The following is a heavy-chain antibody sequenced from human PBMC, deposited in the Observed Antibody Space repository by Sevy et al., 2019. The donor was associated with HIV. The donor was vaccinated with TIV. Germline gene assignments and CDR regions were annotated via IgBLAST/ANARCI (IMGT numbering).Heavy chain of an antibody. Sequence: GGSLRLSCAASGFTFSSYGMHLVRQAPGKGLEWVALIWYDGTNKYYADSVKGRFTISIDNSKNTLYLQMYSLIAEETAVYYCASGAYYYASRSQNFDYWGPGTLVTVSS. CDR3: ASGAYYYASRSQNFDY. D-gene: IGHD3-10*01. J-gene: IGHJ4*02. CDR2: IWYDGTNK. V-gene: IGHV3-33*01. CDR1: GFTFSSYG.